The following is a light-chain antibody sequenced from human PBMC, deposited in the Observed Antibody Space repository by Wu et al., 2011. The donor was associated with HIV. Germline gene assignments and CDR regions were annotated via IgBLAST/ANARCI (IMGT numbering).Light chain of an antibody. CDR1: QSVSSSY. Sequence: EIVLTQSPGTLSLSPGERATLSCRASQSVSSSYLAWYQQKPGQAPRLLIYGASSRATGIPARFSGSGSGTDFTLTIRRLEPEDLAVYYCHLYSSAWTFGQGDQGGSQT. V-gene: IGKV3-20*01. CDR2: GAS. CDR3: HLYSSAWT. J-gene: IGKJ1*01.